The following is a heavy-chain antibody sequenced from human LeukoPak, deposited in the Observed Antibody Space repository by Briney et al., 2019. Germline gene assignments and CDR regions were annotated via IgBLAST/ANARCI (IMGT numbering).Heavy chain of an antibody. CDR3: AGDTIVTGSPNL. V-gene: IGHV4-39*07. CDR1: GGSISSGSYY. CDR2: IYYSGKT. Sequence: SETLSLTCXVSGGSISSGSYYWGWLRQPPEKGLEWIGNIYYSGKTYYNPSLKSQITILVDTSKNQFSLELRSVTAADTAVYYCAGDTIVTGSPNLWGRGAXATXSS. J-gene: IGHJ2*01. D-gene: IGHD1-26*01.